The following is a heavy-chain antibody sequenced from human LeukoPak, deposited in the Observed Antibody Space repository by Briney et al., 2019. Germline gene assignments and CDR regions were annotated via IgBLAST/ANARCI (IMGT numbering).Heavy chain of an antibody. CDR1: GFTFSDYY. D-gene: IGHD6-13*01. CDR2: ISSSGSTI. CDR3: ARQLRVAAAVPIDAFDI. J-gene: IGHJ3*02. V-gene: IGHV3-11*04. Sequence: GGSLRLSCAASGFTFSDYYMSWIRQAPGKGLEWVSYISSSGSTIYYADSVKGRFTISRDNAKNSLYLQMNSLRAEDTAVYYCARQLRVAAAVPIDAFDIWGQGTMVTVSS.